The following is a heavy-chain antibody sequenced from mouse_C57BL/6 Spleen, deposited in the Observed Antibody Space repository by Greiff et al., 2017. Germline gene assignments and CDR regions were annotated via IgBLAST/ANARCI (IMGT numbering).Heavy chain of an antibody. J-gene: IGHJ4*01. CDR2: IHPNSGST. D-gene: IGHD1-1*01. CDR3: ARYYYGRVGYAMDY. Sequence: QVQLQQPGAELVKPGASVKLSCKASGYTFTSYWMHWVKQRPGQGLEWIGMIHPNSGSTNYNEKFKSKATLTVDKSSSTAYMQLSSLTSEDSAVYYCARYYYGRVGYAMDYGGQGTSVTVSS. V-gene: IGHV1-64*01. CDR1: GYTFTSYW.